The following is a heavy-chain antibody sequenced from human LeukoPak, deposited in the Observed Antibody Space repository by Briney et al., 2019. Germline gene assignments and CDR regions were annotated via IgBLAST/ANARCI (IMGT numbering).Heavy chain of an antibody. Sequence: SQTLSLTCTVSGGSISSGGYYWSWIRQHPGKGLEWIGYIYYSGSTYYNPTLKSRVTISVDTSKNQFSLKLSSVTAADTAVYYCAISHPGYGMDVWGQGTTVTVSS. J-gene: IGHJ6*02. CDR1: GGSISSGGYY. CDR2: IYYSGST. CDR3: AISHPGYGMDV. V-gene: IGHV4-31*03.